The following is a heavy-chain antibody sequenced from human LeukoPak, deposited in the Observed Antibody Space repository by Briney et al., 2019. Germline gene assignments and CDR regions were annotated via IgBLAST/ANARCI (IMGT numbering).Heavy chain of an antibody. CDR1: GGSLSSYY. CDR2: INHSGST. V-gene: IGHV4-34*01. D-gene: IGHD3-16*02. J-gene: IGHJ4*02. CDR3: AVDYDYVWGSYLSLDY. Sequence: SETLSLTCTVSGGSLSSYYWSWIRQPPGKGLEWIGEINHSGSTNYNPSLKSRVTISVDTSKNQFSLKLSSVTAADTAVYYCAVDYDYVWGSYLSLDYWGQGTLVTVSS.